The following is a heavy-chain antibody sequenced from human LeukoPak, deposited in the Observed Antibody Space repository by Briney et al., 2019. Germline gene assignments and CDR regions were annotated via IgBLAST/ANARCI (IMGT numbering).Heavy chain of an antibody. J-gene: IGHJ6*03. CDR2: MNPNSGKT. CDR3: AVTGYYYYYYYYMDV. CDR1: VYLFTSYD. D-gene: IGHD3-9*01. V-gene: IGHV1-8*01. Sequence: ASVNLSCKASVYLFTSYDIHWVRHASGQGREGMRCMNPNSGKTGYAQKFQGRVTMTRNTSISTAYMELSSLRSEDTAVYYCAVTGYYYYYYYYMDVWGKGTTVTVSS.